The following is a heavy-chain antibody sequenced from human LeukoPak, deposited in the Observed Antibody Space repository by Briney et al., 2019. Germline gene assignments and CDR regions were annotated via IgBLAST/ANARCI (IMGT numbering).Heavy chain of an antibody. Sequence: GGSLRLSCAASGFTFSSYRMHWVRQAPGKGLEWVAFIRNDGSNKYYADSVKGRFTISRDNSKNTLYLQMNSLRAEDTAVYYCAKDLTGSSWTFDYWGQATLVTVSS. CDR2: IRNDGSNK. CDR1: GFTFSSYR. V-gene: IGHV3-30*02. D-gene: IGHD6-13*01. J-gene: IGHJ4*02. CDR3: AKDLTGSSWTFDY.